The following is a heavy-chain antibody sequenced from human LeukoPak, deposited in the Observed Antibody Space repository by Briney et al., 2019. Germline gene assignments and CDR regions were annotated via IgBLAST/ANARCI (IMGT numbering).Heavy chain of an antibody. CDR1: GYTFTGYY. Sequence: GASVKVSCKASGYTFTGYYMHWVRQAPGQGLGWMGWINPNSGGTNYAQKFQGRVTMTRDTSISTAYMELSRLRSDDTAVYYCARVSVGSSYGCDDWGQGTLVTVSS. D-gene: IGHD5-18*01. V-gene: IGHV1-2*02. CDR3: ARVSVGSSYGCDD. J-gene: IGHJ4*02. CDR2: INPNSGGT.